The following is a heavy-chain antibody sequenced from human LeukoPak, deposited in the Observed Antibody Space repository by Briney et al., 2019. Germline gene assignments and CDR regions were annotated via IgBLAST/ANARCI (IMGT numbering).Heavy chain of an antibody. Sequence: GGSLRLSCAASGFTFSSFAMHWVRQAPGKGLEWVTAISYDGDNEYYAESVKGRFTISRDNSKNTVYLQMNSLGAEDTAVYYCARRSARGDHYFDYWGQGTLVTVSS. CDR1: GFTFSSFA. CDR3: ARRSARGDHYFDY. J-gene: IGHJ4*02. D-gene: IGHD3-3*01. V-gene: IGHV3-30-3*01. CDR2: ISYDGDNE.